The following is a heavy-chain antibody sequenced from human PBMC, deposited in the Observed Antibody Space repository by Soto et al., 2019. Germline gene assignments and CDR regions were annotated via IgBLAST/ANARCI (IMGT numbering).Heavy chain of an antibody. D-gene: IGHD6-13*01. Sequence: QVQLVESGGGVVQPGRSLRLSCAASGFTFSSYGMHWVRQAPGKGLEWVAVIWYDGSNKYYADSVKGRFTISRDNSKNTLYLQMNSLRAEDTAVYYCARDSMLAAACPFDYCGQGTLVTVSS. J-gene: IGHJ4*02. V-gene: IGHV3-33*01. CDR1: GFTFSSYG. CDR3: ARDSMLAAACPFDY. CDR2: IWYDGSNK.